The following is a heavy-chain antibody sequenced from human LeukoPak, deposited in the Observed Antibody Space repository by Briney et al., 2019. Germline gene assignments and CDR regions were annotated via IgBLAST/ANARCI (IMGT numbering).Heavy chain of an antibody. Sequence: GGSLRLSCAASGFSFSTYNMNWVRQAPGKGLEWVSYISDIGTTQHYADSVKGRFTISRDNAKNSLYLQMNSLTAEDTAVYYCARDRSKVTAYDDALDIWGQGTMVIVSS. V-gene: IGHV3-48*04. J-gene: IGHJ3*02. CDR1: GFSFSTYN. CDR3: ARDRSKVTAYDDALDI. CDR2: ISDIGTTQ. D-gene: IGHD2-21*02.